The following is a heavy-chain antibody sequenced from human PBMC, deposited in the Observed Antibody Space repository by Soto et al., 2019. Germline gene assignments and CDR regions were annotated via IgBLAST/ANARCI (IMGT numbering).Heavy chain of an antibody. Sequence: GGSLRLSCAASGFTFSSYDMHWVRQATGKGLEWVSAIGTAGDTYYPGSVKGRFTISRENAKNSLYLQMNSLRAGDTAMYYCASGYCTNGVCLPYYYDGMDVWGQGTTVTVSS. CDR1: GFTFSSYD. V-gene: IGHV3-13*01. D-gene: IGHD2-8*01. CDR2: IGTAGDT. J-gene: IGHJ6*02. CDR3: ASGYCTNGVCLPYYYDGMDV.